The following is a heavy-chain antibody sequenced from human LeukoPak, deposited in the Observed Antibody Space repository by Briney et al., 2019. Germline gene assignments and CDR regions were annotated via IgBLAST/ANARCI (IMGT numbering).Heavy chain of an antibody. D-gene: IGHD1-26*01. CDR2: ISRSGSTK. Sequence: GGSLRLSCAASGFTFSDYNMRWIRQAPGKGLEWVSSISRSGSTKYYADSVKGRFTISRDNAKNSLYLQMNSLRAEDTAIYYCARDKVVGATFLDYWGQGTLVTVSS. CDR1: GFTFSDYN. CDR3: ARDKVVGATFLDY. V-gene: IGHV3-11*04. J-gene: IGHJ4*02.